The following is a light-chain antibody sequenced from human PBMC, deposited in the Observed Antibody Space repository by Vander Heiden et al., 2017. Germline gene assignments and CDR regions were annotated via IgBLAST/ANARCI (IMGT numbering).Light chain of an antibody. J-gene: IGKJ1*01. CDR2: GAS. CDR3: QHENNSPRT. CDR1: QSVSSN. V-gene: IGKV3-15*01. Sequence: EIVMTQSPATLSVSPGESATLSCRARQSVSSNLAWYQQKPGQAPMLLIYGASTRATGSPARFSGSGAGTEFTLTISSLQSEDVAVYYCQHENNSPRTFGQGTKVEIK.